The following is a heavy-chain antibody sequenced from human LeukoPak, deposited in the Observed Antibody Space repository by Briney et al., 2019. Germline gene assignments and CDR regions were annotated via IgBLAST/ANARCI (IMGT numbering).Heavy chain of an antibody. CDR1: GFTFSSYG. V-gene: IGHV3-30*03. Sequence: PGRSLRLSCAASGFTFSSYGMHWVRQAPGKGLEWVAVISYDGSNKYYADSVKGRFTISRDNSKNTLYLQMNSLRAEDTAVYYCARDFGGIAAAGPFDYWGQGTLVTVSS. J-gene: IGHJ4*02. D-gene: IGHD6-13*01. CDR2: ISYDGSNK. CDR3: ARDFGGIAAAGPFDY.